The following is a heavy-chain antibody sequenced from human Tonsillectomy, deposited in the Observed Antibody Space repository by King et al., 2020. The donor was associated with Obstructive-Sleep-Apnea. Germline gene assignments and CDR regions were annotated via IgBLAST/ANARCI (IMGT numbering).Heavy chain of an antibody. CDR1: GFTFDNYG. J-gene: IGHJ4*02. V-gene: IGHV3-9*01. Sequence: VQLVESGGGLVQPGRSLRLSCAASGFTFDNYGMHWVRQAPGKGLEWVSGISWNGGSIGYADSVKGRFTISRDNAKNSLHLQMNSLRSEDTALYYCVKIGRDTRYYFDNWGQGTRVTVSS. CDR2: ISWNGGSI. CDR3: VKIGRDTRYYFDN. D-gene: IGHD5-18*01.